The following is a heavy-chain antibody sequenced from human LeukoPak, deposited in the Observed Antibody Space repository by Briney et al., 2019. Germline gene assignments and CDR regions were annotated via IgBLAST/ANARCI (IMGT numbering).Heavy chain of an antibody. D-gene: IGHD4-23*01. CDR2: IKQDGSEK. J-gene: IGHJ4*02. CDR1: GFTLSRYW. V-gene: IGHV3-7*01. Sequence: GGSLRLSCAASGFTLSRYWMSWVRQAPGKGLGWVANIKQDGSEKYYVDSVKGRFTITRDNDKNSLYLQMNSLRAEETAVYYCARSLLGPNGGYWGQGTLVTVSS. CDR3: ARSLLGPNGGY.